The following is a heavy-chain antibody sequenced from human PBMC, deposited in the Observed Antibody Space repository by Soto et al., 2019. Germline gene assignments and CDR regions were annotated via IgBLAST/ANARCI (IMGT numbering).Heavy chain of an antibody. CDR3: AKVSRKGSAIDFAY. CDR2: VNPNNGDT. CDR1: GYTFSNDD. J-gene: IGHJ4*02. V-gene: IGHV1-8*01. Sequence: QVQLVQSGAELKKPGASVKVSCKASGYTFSNDDMNWVRQDTGQGPEWIGWVNPNNGDTGYAQKFQGRVTLTTDISTTTAYMELTSLRAEDTAIYYCAKVSRKGSAIDFAYWGQGTLITVSS. D-gene: IGHD3-10*01.